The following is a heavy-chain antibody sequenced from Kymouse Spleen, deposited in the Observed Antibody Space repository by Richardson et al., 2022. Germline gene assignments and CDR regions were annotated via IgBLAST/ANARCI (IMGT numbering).Heavy chain of an antibody. J-gene: IGHJ6*02. D-gene: IGHD3-3*01. V-gene: IGHV3-30*18. Sequence: QVQLVESGGGVVQPGRSLRLSCAASGFTFSSYGMHWVRQAPGKGLEWVAVISYDGSNKYYADSVKGRFTISRDNSKNTLYLQMNSLRAEDTAVYYCAKEDVFGVVGPYYYYYGMDVWGQGTTVTVSS. CDR1: GFTFSSYG. CDR2: ISYDGSNK. CDR3: AKEDVFGVVGPYYYYYGMDV.